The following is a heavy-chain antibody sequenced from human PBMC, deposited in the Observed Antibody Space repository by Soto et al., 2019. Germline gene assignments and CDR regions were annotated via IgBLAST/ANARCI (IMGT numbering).Heavy chain of an antibody. J-gene: IGHJ4*02. Sequence: EVQLLESGGGLFLPGWSLRLSCEGSGLTPTTTPLSWFRQPPWKGLEWVTTISGTARRTYYVDSVKGLFFISRANAKNTLTLHMKNLTLDDTAVYYCANSFRYIDNWGQGPRDNV. V-gene: IGHV3-23*01. CDR1: GLTPTTTP. CDR2: ISGTARRT. D-gene: IGHD3-9*01. CDR3: ANSFRYIDN.